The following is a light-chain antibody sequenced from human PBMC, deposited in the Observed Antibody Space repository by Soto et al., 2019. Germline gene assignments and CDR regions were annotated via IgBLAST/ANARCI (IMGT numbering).Light chain of an antibody. CDR2: WAS. J-gene: IGKJ4*01. V-gene: IGKV4-1*01. CDR3: QQYYDTPLT. CDR1: QNLLYSSNNKNY. Sequence: DIVLTQSPDSVAVSLGERAAINCKSSQNLLYSSNNKNYFAWYQQKPGQPPILLISWASTRESGVPDRFSGSGSGTDFTLTISNMQTEDAAVYYCQQYYDTPLTFGGGTKVEIK.